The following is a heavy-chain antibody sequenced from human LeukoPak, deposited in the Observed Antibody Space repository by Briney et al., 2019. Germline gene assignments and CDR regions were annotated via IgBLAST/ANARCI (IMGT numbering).Heavy chain of an antibody. CDR2: IYYSGST. J-gene: IGHJ4*02. Sequence: SETLSLTCTVSGGSTSSYYWSWIRQPPGKGLEWIGYIYYSGSTNYNPSLKSRVTISVDTSKNQFSLKLSSVTAADTAVYYCARGKGYDSSGYYYYWGQGTLVTVSS. D-gene: IGHD3-22*01. CDR1: GGSTSSYY. CDR3: ARGKGYDSSGYYYY. V-gene: IGHV4-59*01.